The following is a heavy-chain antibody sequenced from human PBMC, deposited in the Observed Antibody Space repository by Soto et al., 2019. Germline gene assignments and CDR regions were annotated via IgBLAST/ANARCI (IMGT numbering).Heavy chain of an antibody. CDR3: AIFLREVDAAMSPGAY. Sequence: QVELVESGGGVVQPGGSLRLSCAASGFTFSNYGLHWVRQAPGKGLEWAAVISFDGSNKYYADSMKGRFTVSRDNSKNTLYLQMTSLRTEDTAMYYCAIFLREVDAAMSPGAYWGEGTLVTVSS. CDR1: GFTFSNYG. V-gene: IGHV3-30*03. J-gene: IGHJ4*02. CDR2: ISFDGSNK. D-gene: IGHD5-18*01.